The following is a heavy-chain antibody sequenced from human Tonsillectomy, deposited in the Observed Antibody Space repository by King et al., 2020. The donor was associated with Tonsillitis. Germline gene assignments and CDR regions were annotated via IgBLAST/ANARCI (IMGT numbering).Heavy chain of an antibody. J-gene: IGHJ6*03. Sequence: QLVQSGAEVKKPGASVKVSFEASNYTFSSYGISWVRQAPGQGLEWMGWISAYNGNTNYAQKLLGRVTMTTDTSTSTAYMELRSLRSDDTAGYYCARGGKRGSSYYMDVWGKGTTVTVSS. CDR3: ARGGKRGSSYYMDV. D-gene: IGHD4-23*01. CDR1: NYTFSSYG. CDR2: ISAYNGNT. V-gene: IGHV1-18*01.